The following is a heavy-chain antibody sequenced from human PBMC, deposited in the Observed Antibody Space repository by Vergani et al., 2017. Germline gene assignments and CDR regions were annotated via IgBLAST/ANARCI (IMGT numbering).Heavy chain of an antibody. D-gene: IGHD3-22*01. J-gene: IGHJ5*02. Sequence: QVQLVQSGAEVKKPGASVKVSCKASGYNFTSYDINWVRQATGQGLEWMGWMNPNSGNTGYAQKFQGRVTMTRNTSISTAYMELSSLRSEDTAVYYCARVSYYDSSGQGWFDPWGQGTLVTVSS. CDR2: MNPNSGNT. CDR3: ARVSYYDSSGQGWFDP. V-gene: IGHV1-8*01. CDR1: GYNFTSYD.